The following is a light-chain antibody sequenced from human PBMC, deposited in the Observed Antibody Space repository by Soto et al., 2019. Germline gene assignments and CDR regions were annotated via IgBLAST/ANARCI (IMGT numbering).Light chain of an antibody. Sequence: EIVMTQSPATLSVSPGERTTLSCRASQSVSSSLASYQQQPGQAPRLLIHGASTRATGIPARFSGSGSGTEFTLTISSLQSEDFAVYHCQQYNNWPPTFGQGTKVDIK. CDR1: QSVSSS. J-gene: IGKJ1*01. CDR3: QQYNNWPPT. V-gene: IGKV3-15*01. CDR2: GAS.